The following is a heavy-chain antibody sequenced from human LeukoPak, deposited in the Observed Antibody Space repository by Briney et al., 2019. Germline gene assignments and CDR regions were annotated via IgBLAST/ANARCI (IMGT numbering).Heavy chain of an antibody. D-gene: IGHD3-22*01. CDR1: GFIFSSYA. CDR3: AKNYYDSSGYYNWFDS. V-gene: IGHV3-23*01. CDR2: SSGSGSST. J-gene: IGHJ5*01. Sequence: PGGSLRLSCAASGFIFSSYAMNWVRQAPGKGLEWVSGSSGSGSSTYYLDSVKGRFTNSRDNSMNTLYLQMNSLRTEDTAVYYCAKNYYDSSGYYNWFDSWGQGTLVTVSS.